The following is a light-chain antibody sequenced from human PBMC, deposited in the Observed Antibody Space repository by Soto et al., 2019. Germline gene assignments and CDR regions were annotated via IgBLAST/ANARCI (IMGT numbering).Light chain of an antibody. Sequence: IVLTQSPGTLSLSPGERTTLSCRASQSISRYLAWYQQKPGQGPRLLIYGASSRATGTPDRFSDSGSGTDFTLTINRLEPEDFALYYCQQYGSSPPTFGQGTKVEIK. V-gene: IGKV3-20*01. J-gene: IGKJ1*01. CDR1: QSISRY. CDR3: QQYGSSPPT. CDR2: GAS.